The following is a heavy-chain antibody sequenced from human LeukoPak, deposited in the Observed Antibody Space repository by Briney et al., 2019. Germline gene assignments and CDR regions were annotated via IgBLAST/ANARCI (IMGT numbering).Heavy chain of an antibody. J-gene: IGHJ3*02. CDR2: INDNGDGT. CDR1: GFTFSSYA. CDR3: AKASSGGNLKRNAFDI. Sequence: GGALRLSCAASGFTFSSYAMSWVRQAPGKGVKWVSTINDNGDGTYYADSVKGRFTISRDNSYNTVSLQMNSLRAEDTAVYYCAKASSGGNLKRNAFDIWGQGTMVTVSS. V-gene: IGHV3-23*01. D-gene: IGHD4-23*01.